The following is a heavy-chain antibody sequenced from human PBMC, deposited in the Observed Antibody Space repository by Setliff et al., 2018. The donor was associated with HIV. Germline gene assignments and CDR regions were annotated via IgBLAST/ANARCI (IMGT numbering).Heavy chain of an antibody. CDR3: ARSTVGAGTSFP. D-gene: IGHD1-26*01. CDR1: GDSINTHY. J-gene: IGHJ5*02. Sequence: PSETLSLTCTVSGDSINTHYWSWIRQAPGKGLEWIGCISHSGSTNFNPSLNSRVTISVDTSKNQFSLRLTSVTAADTAIYYCARSTVGAGTSFPWGRGILVTVSS. CDR2: ISHSGST. V-gene: IGHV4-59*11.